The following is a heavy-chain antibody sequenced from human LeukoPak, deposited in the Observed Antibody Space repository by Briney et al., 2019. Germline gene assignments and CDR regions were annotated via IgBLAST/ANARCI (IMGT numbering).Heavy chain of an antibody. Sequence: KPGGSLRLSCAASGFTFSSYSMNWVRQAPGKGLEWVSSISSSSSYIYYADSVKGRFTISRDNAKNSLYLQTNSLRAEDTAVYYCARDYCSGGSCYPRFDYWGQGTLVTVSS. CDR3: ARDYCSGGSCYPRFDY. CDR2: ISSSSSYI. CDR1: GFTFSSYS. J-gene: IGHJ4*02. V-gene: IGHV3-21*01. D-gene: IGHD2-15*01.